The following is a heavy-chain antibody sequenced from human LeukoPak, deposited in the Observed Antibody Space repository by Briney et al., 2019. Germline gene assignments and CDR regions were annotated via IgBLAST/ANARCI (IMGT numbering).Heavy chain of an antibody. CDR2: INHSGST. D-gene: IGHD3-3*01. CDR1: GGSFSGYY. Sequence: PSETLSLTCAVYGGSFSGYYWSWIRQPPGKGLEWIGEINHSGSTNYNPSLKSRVTISVDTSKNQFSLKLSSVTAADTAVYYCARYDFWSGYSTDYWGQGTLVTVSS. CDR3: ARYDFWSGYSTDY. J-gene: IGHJ4*02. V-gene: IGHV4-34*01.